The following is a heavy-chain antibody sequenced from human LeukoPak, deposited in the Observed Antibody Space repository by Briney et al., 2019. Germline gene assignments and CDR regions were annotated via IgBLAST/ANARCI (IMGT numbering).Heavy chain of an antibody. V-gene: IGHV4-39*07. D-gene: IGHD3-10*01. CDR3: ARESFYGGFDY. Sequence: PSETLSLTCSVSGDSISRTNYYWGWIRQPPGKGLEWIGNIYYSGSTNYNPSLKSRVTISVDTSKNQFSLKLSSVTAADTAVYYCARESFYGGFDYWGQGTLVTVSS. CDR1: GDSISRTNYY. J-gene: IGHJ4*02. CDR2: IYYSGST.